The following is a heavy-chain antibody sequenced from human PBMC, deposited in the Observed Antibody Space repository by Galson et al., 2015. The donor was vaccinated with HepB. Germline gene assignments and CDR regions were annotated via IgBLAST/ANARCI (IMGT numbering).Heavy chain of an antibody. V-gene: IGHV3-66*02. CDR1: GFTVSSNY. J-gene: IGHJ3*02. D-gene: IGHD6-13*01. Sequence: SLRLSCAASGFTVSSNYMSWVRQAPGKGLEWVSVIYSGGSTYYADSVKGRFTISRDNSKNTLYLQMNSLRAEDTAVYYCARDARWAAGTRDAFDIWGQGTMVTVSS. CDR2: IYSGGST. CDR3: ARDARWAAGTRDAFDI.